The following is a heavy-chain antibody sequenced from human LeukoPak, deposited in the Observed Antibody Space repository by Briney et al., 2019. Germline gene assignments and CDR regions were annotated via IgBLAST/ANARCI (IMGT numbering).Heavy chain of an antibody. V-gene: IGHV4-4*02. CDR1: GAFITNSHW. Sequence: SETLSLTCAVSGAFITNSHWWSWARQPPGKGLEWIGEIYHSGTTNYNPSLKSRVTMSVDKSKNQFSLKLSSVTAAGTAVYYCATYFYGEYGSYYFDYWGQGTLVTVSS. J-gene: IGHJ4*02. CDR2: IYHSGTT. D-gene: IGHD4-17*01. CDR3: ATYFYGEYGSYYFDY.